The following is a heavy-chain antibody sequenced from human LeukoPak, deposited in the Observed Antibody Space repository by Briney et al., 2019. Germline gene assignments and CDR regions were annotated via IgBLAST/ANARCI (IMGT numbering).Heavy chain of an antibody. Sequence: SETLSLTCTVSGGSISSSSYYWGWIRQPPGKGLEWIGSIYYSGSTYYNPSLKSRVTISVDTSKNQFSLKLSSVTAADTAVYYCARSIVATMSFDYRGQGTLVTVSS. J-gene: IGHJ4*02. D-gene: IGHD5-12*01. CDR2: IYYSGST. V-gene: IGHV4-39*01. CDR3: ARSIVATMSFDY. CDR1: GGSISSSSYY.